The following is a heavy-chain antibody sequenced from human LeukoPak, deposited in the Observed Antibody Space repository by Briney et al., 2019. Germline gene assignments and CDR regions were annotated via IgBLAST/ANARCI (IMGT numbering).Heavy chain of an antibody. CDR1: GFTFSSYA. CDR2: ISYDGRQN. CDR3: ARDHPGKRGYSGYDWNFDY. Sequence: GGSLRLSCAASGFTFSSYAMSWVRQAPGKGLEWVAVISYDGRQNYYADSVKGRFTISRDNAKNSLYLQMNSLRAEDTAVYYCARDHPGKRGYSGYDWNFDYWGQGTLVTVSS. D-gene: IGHD5-12*01. V-gene: IGHV3-30*04. J-gene: IGHJ4*02.